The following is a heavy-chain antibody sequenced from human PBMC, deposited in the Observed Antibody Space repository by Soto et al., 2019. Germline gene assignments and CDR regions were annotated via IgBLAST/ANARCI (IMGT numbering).Heavy chain of an antibody. CDR1: GFTFNSYA. D-gene: IGHD3-22*01. J-gene: IGHJ4*02. CDR3: AKDRNYYDSSGYDY. CDR2: IIGSGGST. V-gene: IGHV3-23*01. Sequence: LRLSCAASGFTFNSYAMSWVRQAPGKGLEWVSTIIGSGGSTYYADSVKGRFIVSKDNSKNTLYLQMNSLRAEDTALYYCAKDRNYYDSSGYDYWGQGTLVTVSS.